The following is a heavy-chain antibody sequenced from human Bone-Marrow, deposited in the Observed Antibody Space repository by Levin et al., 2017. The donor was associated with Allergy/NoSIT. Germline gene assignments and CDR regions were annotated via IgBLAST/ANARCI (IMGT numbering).Heavy chain of an antibody. CDR2: ISASGGST. CDR3: ASCGDDCQYVDY. D-gene: IGHD2-21*02. CDR1: GFTFSSSA. J-gene: IGHJ4*02. V-gene: IGHV3-23*01. Sequence: GESLKISCAASGFTFSSSAMSWVRRTPGKGLERVSSISASGGSTYYVDSVKGRFSVSRDNSKRTLYLQMNSLKTEDTAIYYCASCGDDCQYVDYWGQGTLVTVSS.